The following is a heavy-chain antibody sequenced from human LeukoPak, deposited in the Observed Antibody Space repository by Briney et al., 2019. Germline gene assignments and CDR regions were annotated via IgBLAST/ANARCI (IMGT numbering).Heavy chain of an antibody. CDR3: ATAVGGWVVRAFDI. CDR1: GYTFTGYY. CDR2: INPNSGGT. Sequence: GASVKVSCKASGYTFTGYYMRWVRQAPGQGPEWVGWINPNSGGTNYAQKFQGRVTMTRDTSISTAYMELSRLRSEDTAVYYCATAVGGWVVRAFDIWGQGTMVTVSS. V-gene: IGHV1-2*02. J-gene: IGHJ3*02. D-gene: IGHD2-15*01.